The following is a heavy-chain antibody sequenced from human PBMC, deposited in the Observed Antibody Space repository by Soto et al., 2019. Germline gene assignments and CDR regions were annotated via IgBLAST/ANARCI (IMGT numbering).Heavy chain of an antibody. CDR3: TTAPHIVVVTAVVDY. V-gene: IGHV3-15*01. Sequence: GGALRVYCAASGFTFSNAWMSWVRQAPGKGLEWVGRIKSKTDGGTTDYAAPVKGRFTISRDDSKNTLYLQMNSLKTEDTAVYYCTTAPHIVVVTAVVDYWGQGTLVTVSS. D-gene: IGHD2-21*02. J-gene: IGHJ4*02. CDR1: GFTFSNAW. CDR2: IKSKTDGGTT.